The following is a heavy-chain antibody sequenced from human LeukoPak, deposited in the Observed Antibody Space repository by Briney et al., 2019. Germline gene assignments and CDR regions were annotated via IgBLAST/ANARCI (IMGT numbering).Heavy chain of an antibody. CDR2: FYYSGST. CDR3: ARDYYGSGSYSPSEVWFDP. CDR1: GGSISSGDYY. J-gene: IGHJ5*02. D-gene: IGHD3-10*01. Sequence: SPSQTLSLTCTVSGGSISSGDYYWSWIRQPPGKGREGIVYFYYSGSTYYNPSLKSRVTISVDTSKNQFSLKLSSVTAADTPVYYCARDYYGSGSYSPSEVWFDPWGQGTPVTVSS. V-gene: IGHV4-30-4*01.